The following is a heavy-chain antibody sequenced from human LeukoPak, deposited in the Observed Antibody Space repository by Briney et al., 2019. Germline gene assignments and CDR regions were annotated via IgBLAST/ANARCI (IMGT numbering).Heavy chain of an antibody. J-gene: IGHJ5*02. CDR1: GYTFTGYY. V-gene: IGHV1-2*02. CDR2: INPNSGGT. Sequence: ASVKVSCKASGYTFTGYYMHWVRQAPGQGLEWMGWINPNSGGTNYAQKFQGRVTMTRDTSISTAYMELSRLRSDDTAVYYCARPVVPAAISWFDPWGQGTLATVSS. D-gene: IGHD2-2*01. CDR3: ARPVVPAAISWFDP.